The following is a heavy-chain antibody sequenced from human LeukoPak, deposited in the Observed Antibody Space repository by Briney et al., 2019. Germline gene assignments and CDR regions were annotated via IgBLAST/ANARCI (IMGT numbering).Heavy chain of an antibody. CDR1: GDSFSSNSAA. Sequence: SQTLSLTCVISGDSFSSNSAAWNWIRPSPSRGLEWLGRTYYRSKWYNDYAVSVKSRITNNPDTSKNQFFLQLNSVTPEYTAVYYCARETSHFDYWGQGTLVTVSS. CDR2: TYYRSKWYN. V-gene: IGHV6-1*01. J-gene: IGHJ4*02. CDR3: ARETSHFDY.